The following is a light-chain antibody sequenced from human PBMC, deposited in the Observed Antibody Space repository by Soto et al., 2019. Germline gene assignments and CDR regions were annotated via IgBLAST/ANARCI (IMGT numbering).Light chain of an antibody. CDR1: SGDIGSYNR. J-gene: IGLJ7*01. V-gene: IGLV2-14*01. CDR2: EVT. CDR3: SSYTNINTRACV. Sequence: QSALTQPASVSGSPGQSITISCTGTSGDIGSYNRVSWYHQHPGKAPKLIIYEVTDRPSGVSNRFSGSKSGNTASLTISGLQAEDEAEYYCSSYTNINTRACVFGTGTQLTVL.